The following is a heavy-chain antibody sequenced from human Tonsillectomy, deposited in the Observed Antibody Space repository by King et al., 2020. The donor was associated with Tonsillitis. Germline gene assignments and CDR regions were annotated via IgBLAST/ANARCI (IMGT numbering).Heavy chain of an antibody. CDR3: ARDRTVVAPLGHLLLFDAFDI. CDR1: GYSISSGYY. CDR2: IYYNVST. J-gene: IGHJ3*02. Sequence: VQLQESGPGLVKPSETLSLTCAVSGYSISSGYYWGWIRQPPGKGLEWIGTIYYNVSTYYNPSLKSRVTMSVDPSKNHFSLRLTSVTAADTAFYYCARDRTVVAPLGHLLLFDAFDIWGRGTLVTVSS. V-gene: IGHV4-38-2*02. D-gene: IGHD4-23*01.